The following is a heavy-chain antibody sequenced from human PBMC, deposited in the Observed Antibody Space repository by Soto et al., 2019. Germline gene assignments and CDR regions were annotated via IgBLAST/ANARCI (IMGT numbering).Heavy chain of an antibody. J-gene: IGHJ6*03. CDR3: ARGCDPPPYDFWSGYYSYYYYYYMDV. V-gene: IGHV1-8*01. CDR2: MNPNSGNT. Sequence: VKVSCKASGYTFTSYDINWVRQATGQGLEWMGWMNPNSGNTGYAQKFQGRVTMTRNTSISTAYIELSSLRSEDTAVYYCARGCDPPPYDFWSGYYSYYYYYYMDVCGKGTTVPVSS. CDR1: GYTFTSYD. D-gene: IGHD3-3*01.